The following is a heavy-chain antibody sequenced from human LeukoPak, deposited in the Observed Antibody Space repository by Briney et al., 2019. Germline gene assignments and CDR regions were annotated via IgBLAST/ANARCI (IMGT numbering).Heavy chain of an antibody. CDR1: GGSISSGSYY. D-gene: IGHD3-22*01. CDR3: AREGGYYNNWFDP. V-gene: IGHV4-61*02. CDR2: IYTSGST. J-gene: IGHJ5*02. Sequence: SQTLSLTCTVSGGSISSGSYYWSWIRQPAGKGLEWIGRIYTSGSTNYNPSLKSRVTISVDTSKNQFSLKLSSVTAADTAVYYCAREGGYYNNWFDPWGQGTLVTVSS.